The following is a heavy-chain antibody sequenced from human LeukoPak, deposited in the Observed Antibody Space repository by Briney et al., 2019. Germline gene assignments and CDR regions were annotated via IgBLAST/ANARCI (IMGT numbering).Heavy chain of an antibody. Sequence: SETLSLTCAVYGGSFSGYYWSWIRQPPGKGLEWIGEINHSGSTNYNPSLKSRVAISVDTSKNQFSLKLSSVTAADTAVYYCARWDSSSWSWGQGTLVTVSS. J-gene: IGHJ5*02. V-gene: IGHV4-34*01. CDR2: INHSGST. CDR3: ARWDSSSWS. CDR1: GGSFSGYY. D-gene: IGHD6-13*01.